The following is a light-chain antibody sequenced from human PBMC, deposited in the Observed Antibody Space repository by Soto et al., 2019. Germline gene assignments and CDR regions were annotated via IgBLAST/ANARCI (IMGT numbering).Light chain of an antibody. CDR1: QGISSY. CDR3: QQLNSYPLT. J-gene: IGKJ4*01. V-gene: IGKV1-9*01. CDR2: AAS. Sequence: IQLTQSPSSLSASVGDRVTITCRANQGISSYLAWYQQKPGKAPKLLIYAASTLQSGVPSRFSGSGSVTDFTLTISSLQPEDFPTYYCQQLNSYPLTFGGGTKVEIK.